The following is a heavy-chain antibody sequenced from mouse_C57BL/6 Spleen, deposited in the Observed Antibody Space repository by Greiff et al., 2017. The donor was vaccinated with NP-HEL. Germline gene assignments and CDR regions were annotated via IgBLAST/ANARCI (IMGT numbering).Heavy chain of an antibody. V-gene: IGHV5-4*01. Sequence: EVQLVESGGGLVKPGGSLKLSCAASGFTFSSYAMSWVRQTPEKRLEWVATISDGGSYTYYPDNVKGRFTISRDTAKNNLYLQMSHLKSEDTAMYYCARDRGYYYFDYWGQGTTLTVSS. CDR2: ISDGGSYT. J-gene: IGHJ2*01. CDR1: GFTFSSYA. CDR3: ARDRGYYYFDY. D-gene: IGHD2-3*01.